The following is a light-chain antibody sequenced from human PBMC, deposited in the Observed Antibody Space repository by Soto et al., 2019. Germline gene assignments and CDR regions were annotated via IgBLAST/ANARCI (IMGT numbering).Light chain of an antibody. CDR3: QQSYSPTPT. J-gene: IGKJ1*01. V-gene: IGKV1-39*01. CDR1: QSISSY. CDR2: AAS. Sequence: DIQMTQSPSSLSASVGDRVTITCRTSQSISSYLNWYQQKPGKAPKLLIYAASSLQSGVPSRFSGSGSGTDFTLTISSLQPEDFATYYCQQSYSPTPTFGQGTKVDIK.